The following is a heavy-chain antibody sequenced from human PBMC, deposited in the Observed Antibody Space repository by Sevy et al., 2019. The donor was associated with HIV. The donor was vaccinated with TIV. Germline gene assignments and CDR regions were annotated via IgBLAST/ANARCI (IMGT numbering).Heavy chain of an antibody. J-gene: IGHJ4*02. D-gene: IGHD1-20*01. V-gene: IGHV3-33*01. CDR3: ARDSTPGITLFDY. CDR2: IWFDDSKE. CDR1: GFTFSAYG. Sequence: GGSLRLSCAASGFTFSAYGMHWIRQAPGKGLEWVAVIWFDDSKEYYGDSVKGRFSIFRDNSKNTLYLQMNSLRAEDTALYYCARDSTPGITLFDYWGQRSLVTVSS.